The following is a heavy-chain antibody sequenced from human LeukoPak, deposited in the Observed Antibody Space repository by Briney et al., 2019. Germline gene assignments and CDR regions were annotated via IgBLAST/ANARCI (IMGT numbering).Heavy chain of an antibody. Sequence: GGSLRLSCAASGFTFSSHGMNWVRQAPGKGLEWVSGIRGDGVTTYYADSVKGRFTISRDNSKNTLYLHINSLRVEDTAVYYCASRIVGTPDYFDYWGQGTLVTVSS. CDR3: ASRIVGTPDYFDY. CDR1: GFTFSSHG. CDR2: IRGDGVTT. J-gene: IGHJ4*02. D-gene: IGHD1-26*01. V-gene: IGHV3-23*01.